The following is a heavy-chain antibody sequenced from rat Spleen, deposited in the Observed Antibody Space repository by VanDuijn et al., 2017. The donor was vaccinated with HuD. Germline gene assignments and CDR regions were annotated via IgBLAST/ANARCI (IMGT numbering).Heavy chain of an antibody. CDR1: GFTFSDYY. D-gene: IGHD4-3*01. V-gene: IGHV5-29*01. CDR2: ISSDGRRN. CDR3: VRQDTSGYSNWFTY. J-gene: IGHJ3*01. Sequence: EVQLVESDGGLVQPGRSLKLSCAASGFTFSDYYMAWVRQAPTKGLEWVATISSDGRRNYYRDSVKGRFTISRDNAQSTLYLQMDSLRSEDTATYYCVRQDTSGYSNWFTYWGQGTLVTVSS.